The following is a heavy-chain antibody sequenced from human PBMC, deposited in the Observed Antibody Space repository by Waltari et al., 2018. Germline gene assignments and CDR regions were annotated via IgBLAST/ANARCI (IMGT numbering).Heavy chain of an antibody. CDR3: ATALLYCTNGVCYSPPRGYFDL. V-gene: IGHV1-24*01. D-gene: IGHD2-8*01. Sequence: QVQLVQSGAEVKKPGASVKVSCKVSGYTLTELSMHLVRQAPGKGLEWMGGFDPEDGETMYAQKFQGRVTMTDDTSTDTAYMELSSLRSEDTAVYYCATALLYCTNGVCYSPPRGYFDLWGRGTLVTVSS. CDR1: GYTLTELS. J-gene: IGHJ2*01. CDR2: FDPEDGET.